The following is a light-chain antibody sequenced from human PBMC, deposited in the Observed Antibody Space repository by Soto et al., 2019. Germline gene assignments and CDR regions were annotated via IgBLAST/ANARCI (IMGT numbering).Light chain of an antibody. J-gene: IGKJ2*01. CDR1: QSVLYSSNNKNY. Sequence: DIVMTQSPDSLAVSLGERATINCRSSQSVLYSSNNKNYLAWYQQIPGQPPKLLIYWASTRESGVSDRFSGSGSGTDFTLTVSSLQAEDVAVYYCQQYYTTPYTFGQGTKLEIK. V-gene: IGKV4-1*01. CDR2: WAS. CDR3: QQYYTTPYT.